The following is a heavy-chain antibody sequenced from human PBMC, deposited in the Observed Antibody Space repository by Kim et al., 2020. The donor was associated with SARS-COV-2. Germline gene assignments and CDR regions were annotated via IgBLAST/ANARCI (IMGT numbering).Heavy chain of an antibody. CDR3: ARSFSTVTTHVNFYY. D-gene: IGHD4-17*01. J-gene: IGHJ4*02. Sequence: DSVKGRFTISRDNAKNSLYLQMNSLRAEDTAVYYCARSFSTVTTHVNFYYWGQGTLVTVSS. V-gene: IGHV3-21*01.